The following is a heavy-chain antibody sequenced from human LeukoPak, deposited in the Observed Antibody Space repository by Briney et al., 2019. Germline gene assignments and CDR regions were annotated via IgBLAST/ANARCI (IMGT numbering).Heavy chain of an antibody. J-gene: IGHJ4*02. Sequence: GGSLRLSCAASGFTFSSYAMRWVRQAPGKGLEWVAVISYDGSNKYYADSVKARFTISRDNSKNTLYLQMNSLRAEDTAVYYCARDLSGYFDYWGQGTLVTVSS. V-gene: IGHV3-30-3*01. D-gene: IGHD6-19*01. CDR2: ISYDGSNK. CDR1: GFTFSSYA. CDR3: ARDLSGYFDY.